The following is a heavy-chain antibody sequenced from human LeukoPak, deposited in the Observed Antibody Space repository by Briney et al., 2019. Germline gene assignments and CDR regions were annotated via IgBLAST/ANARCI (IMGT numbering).Heavy chain of an antibody. CDR1: GFTFSSYA. V-gene: IGHV3-23*01. J-gene: IGHJ4*02. D-gene: IGHD2-15*01. CDR2: ISGSGGDT. Sequence: GGSLRLSCAASGFTFSSYAMNWVRQAPGKGLEWVSISGSGGDTYYADSVKGRFTISRDNSKNTLYLQMNSLRAEDTAVYYCARRATPSPHFDYWGQGTLVTVSS. CDR3: ARRATPSPHFDY.